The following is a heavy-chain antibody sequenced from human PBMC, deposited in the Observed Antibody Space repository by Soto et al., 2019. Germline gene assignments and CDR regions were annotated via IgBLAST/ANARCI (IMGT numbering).Heavy chain of an antibody. Sequence: QVQLVQSGAEVKKPGSLVKVSCKASGGTFSSHVFNWVRQAPGQGLEWMGGIMPIIGTANYAQKFQGRVTMTADESTSTAYMELSSLRSEDTAVYYCARDLEFRDGNISHLDYWGQGTLVTVSS. CDR3: ARDLEFRDGNISHLDY. CDR2: IMPIIGTA. J-gene: IGHJ4*02. V-gene: IGHV1-69*01. D-gene: IGHD3-10*01. CDR1: GGTFSSHV.